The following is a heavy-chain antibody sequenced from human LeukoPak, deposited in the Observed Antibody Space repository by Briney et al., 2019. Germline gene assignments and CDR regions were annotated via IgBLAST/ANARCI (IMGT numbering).Heavy chain of an antibody. D-gene: IGHD2-15*01. V-gene: IGHV4-61*02. CDR3: ARDIGNHFGGLDHYYYDY. CDR1: GGSISSGSYY. J-gene: IGHJ4*02. Sequence: PSETLSLTCTVSGGSISSGSYYWSWIRQPAGKGLEWIGRIYNNESTWSNPSLKSRVSMSIDTSKNQFSLKLSSVTAADAAVYYCARDIGNHFGGLDHYYYDYWGPGTLVTVSS. CDR2: IYNNEST.